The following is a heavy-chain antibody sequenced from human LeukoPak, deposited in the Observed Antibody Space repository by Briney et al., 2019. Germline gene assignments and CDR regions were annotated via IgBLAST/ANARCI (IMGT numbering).Heavy chain of an antibody. Sequence: GGSLRLSCAASGFTFSSYSMNWVRQAPGKGLEWVSAISGSGGSTYYADSVKGRFTISRDNSKNTLYLQMNSLRAEDTAVYYCAKDSINDYGDYDGNYWGQGTLVTVSS. CDR3: AKDSINDYGDYDGNY. J-gene: IGHJ4*02. V-gene: IGHV3-23*01. CDR1: GFTFSSYS. D-gene: IGHD4-17*01. CDR2: ISGSGGST.